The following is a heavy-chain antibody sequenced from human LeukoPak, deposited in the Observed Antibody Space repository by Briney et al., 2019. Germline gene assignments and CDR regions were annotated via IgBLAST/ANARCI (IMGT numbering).Heavy chain of an antibody. V-gene: IGHV3-15*01. CDR3: TTDLGTYYHGSQRLIPIDY. J-gene: IGHJ4*02. CDR2: IKSKTDGETT. D-gene: IGHD3-10*01. CDR1: GFTFTNAW. Sequence: GGSLRLSCVDSGFTFTNAWMSWVRQAPGKGLEWIGRIKSKTDGETTTYAEPVRGRFTISRDDSKSAVYLQMNSLKIEDTAVYYCTTDLGTYYHGSQRLIPIDYWGQGTLVTVSS.